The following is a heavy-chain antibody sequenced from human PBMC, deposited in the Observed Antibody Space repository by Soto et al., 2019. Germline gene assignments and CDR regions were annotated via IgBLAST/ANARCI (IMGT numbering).Heavy chain of an antibody. J-gene: IGHJ5*02. CDR2: IYYSGST. Sequence: SETLSLTCTVSGGSISSGDYYWSWIRQPPGKGLEWIGYIYYSGSTYYNPSLKSRVTIAGDTSKNQFSLKLSSVTAADTAVYYCARELTYTPPPRADFWSGPKPPLHWFDPWGQGTLVTVSS. V-gene: IGHV4-30-4*01. CDR3: ARELTYTPPPRADFWSGPKPPLHWFDP. D-gene: IGHD3-3*01. CDR1: GGSISSGDYY.